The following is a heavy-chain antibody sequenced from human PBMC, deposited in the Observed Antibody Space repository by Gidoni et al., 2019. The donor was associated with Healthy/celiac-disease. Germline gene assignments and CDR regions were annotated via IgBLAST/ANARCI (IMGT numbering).Heavy chain of an antibody. Sequence: QVQLQQWGAGLLKPSETLSLTCAVYGGSFSGYYWSWIRQPPGKGLEWIGEINHSGSTNYNPSLKSRDTISVDTSKNQFSLKLSSVTAADTAVYYCARGAQTRRLYYYDSSGSPHFDYWGQGTLVTVSS. CDR2: INHSGST. J-gene: IGHJ4*02. CDR1: GGSFSGYY. D-gene: IGHD3-22*01. V-gene: IGHV4-34*01. CDR3: ARGAQTRRLYYYDSSGSPHFDY.